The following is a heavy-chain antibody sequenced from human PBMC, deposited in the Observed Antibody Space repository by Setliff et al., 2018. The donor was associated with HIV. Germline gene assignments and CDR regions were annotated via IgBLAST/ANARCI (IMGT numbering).Heavy chain of an antibody. V-gene: IGHV3-15*01. J-gene: IGHJ4*02. CDR3: TTGTRLVD. D-gene: IGHD2-21*01. CDR2: IKSKTDGGTT. CDR1: GFIFSDYF. Sequence: GGSLRLSCAGSDSGDSGFIFSDYFMTWVRQAPGKWLEWVGRIKSKTDGGTTDYAAPVKGRFTISRDDSKNTLYLQMNSLKIEDTAVYYCTTGTRLVDWGQGALVTVSS.